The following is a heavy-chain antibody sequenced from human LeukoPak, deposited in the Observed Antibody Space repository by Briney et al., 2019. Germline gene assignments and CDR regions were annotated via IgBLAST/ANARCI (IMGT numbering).Heavy chain of an antibody. CDR1: GFTFSSYS. CDR2: ISSSSSYI. J-gene: IGHJ4*02. CDR3: AREGQPRDDY. Sequence: GGSLRLSCAASGFTFSSYSMNWVRQAPGKGLEWVSSISSSSSYIYYADSVKGRFTITRDNAKNSLYLQMNSLRAEDTAVYYCAREGQPRDDYWGQGTLVTVSS. V-gene: IGHV3-21*01. D-gene: IGHD6-13*01.